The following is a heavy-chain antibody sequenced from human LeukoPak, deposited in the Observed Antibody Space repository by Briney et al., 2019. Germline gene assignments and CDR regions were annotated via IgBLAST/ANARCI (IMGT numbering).Heavy chain of an antibody. D-gene: IGHD2-8*01. V-gene: IGHV3-48*03. CDR3: ARGLMVYATHDF. CDR1: GFIFSDYE. Sequence: PGGSLRLSCAASGFIFSDYEMNWVRQAPGKGLEWVSDISGSGTTKYYADSVKGRFSISRDNAKHSLYLQMNSLRAEETAVYYRARGLMVYATHDFWGQGTLVTVSS. J-gene: IGHJ4*02. CDR2: ISGSGTTK.